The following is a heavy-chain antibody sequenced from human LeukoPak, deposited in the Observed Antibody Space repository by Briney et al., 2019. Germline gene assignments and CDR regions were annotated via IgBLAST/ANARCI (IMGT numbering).Heavy chain of an antibody. CDR2: IYYSGST. CDR1: GHSISSYY. V-gene: IGHV4-59*01. CDR3: ARGYYDILASDAFDI. D-gene: IGHD3-9*01. Sequence: SETLSLTCTVWGHSISSYYGSWPRQPPGKALEGIGYIYYSGSTNYNPSLKCRVTISVDTSKNQFSLKLSSVTAADTAVYYCARGYYDILASDAFDIWGQGTMVTVSS. J-gene: IGHJ3*02.